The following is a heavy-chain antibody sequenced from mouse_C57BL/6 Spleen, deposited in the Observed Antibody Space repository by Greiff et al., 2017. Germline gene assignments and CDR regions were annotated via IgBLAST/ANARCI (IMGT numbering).Heavy chain of an antibody. J-gene: IGHJ3*01. V-gene: IGHV5-4*03. CDR2: ISDGGSYT. D-gene: IGHD2-14*01. CDR1: GFTFSSYA. Sequence: EVKLVESGGGLVKPGGSLKLSCAASGFTFSSYAMSWVRQTPEKRLEWVATISDGGSYTYYPDNVKGRFTISRDNAKNNLYLQRSHLKSEDTAMYYCARDWGLGSWFAYWGQGTLVTVSA. CDR3: ARDWGLGSWFAY.